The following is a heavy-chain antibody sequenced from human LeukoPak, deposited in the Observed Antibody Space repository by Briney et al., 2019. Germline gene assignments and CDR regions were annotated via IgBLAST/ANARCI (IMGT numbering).Heavy chain of an antibody. J-gene: IGHJ4*02. V-gene: IGHV3-74*01. D-gene: IGHD2/OR15-2a*01. CDR1: GSYW. CDR2: INSDGSWT. CDR3: VSFYETY. Sequence: PVGSLRLSCAASGSYWMHWVRQAPGKGLVWVSHINSDGSWTSYADSVKGRFTISKDNAKNTVYLQMNNLRAEDTAVYYCVSFYETYWGRGTLVTVSS.